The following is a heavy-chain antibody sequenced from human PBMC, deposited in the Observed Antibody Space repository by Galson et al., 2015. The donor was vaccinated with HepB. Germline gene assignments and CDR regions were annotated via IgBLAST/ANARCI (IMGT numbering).Heavy chain of an antibody. Sequence: SLRLSCAASGFTFSSYSMNWVRQAPGKGLEWVSYISSSSSTIYYADSVKGRFTISRDNAKNSLYLQMNSLRAEDTAVYYCARGEPSGIAAAALPHFDYWGQGTLVTVSS. CDR2: ISSSSSTI. CDR3: ARGEPSGIAAAALPHFDY. V-gene: IGHV3-48*01. D-gene: IGHD6-13*01. J-gene: IGHJ4*02. CDR1: GFTFSSYS.